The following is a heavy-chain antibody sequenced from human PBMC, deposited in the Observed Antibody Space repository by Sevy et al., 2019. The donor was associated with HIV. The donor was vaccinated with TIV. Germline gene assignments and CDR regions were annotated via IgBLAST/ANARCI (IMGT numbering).Heavy chain of an antibody. Sequence: GSLRLSCAASGFTFTTYTMNWVRQAPGKGLEWVSSITSSSNYIYYADSVKGRFTISRDNAKDSVYLQMNSLRAEDTAVYYCARPYGSGSWEAFDVWGQGTMVTVSS. D-gene: IGHD3-10*01. CDR1: GFTFTTYT. V-gene: IGHV3-21*01. CDR3: ARPYGSGSWEAFDV. J-gene: IGHJ3*01. CDR2: ITSSSNYI.